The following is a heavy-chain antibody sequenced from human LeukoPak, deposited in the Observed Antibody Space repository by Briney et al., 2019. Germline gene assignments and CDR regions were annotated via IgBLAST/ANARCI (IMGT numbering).Heavy chain of an antibody. J-gene: IGHJ4*02. V-gene: IGHV3-7*03. CDR1: GFTFSSYW. D-gene: IGHD4-17*01. Sequence: AGGSLRLSCAASGFTFSSYWMTWVRQAPGKGLEWVANIKQDGSEKYYVDSVKGRFTISRDNANNSLCLQMNSLRAEDTAVYYCARPRTVTKRFAPIDYWGQGNLVTVSS. CDR3: ARPRTVTKRFAPIDY. CDR2: IKQDGSEK.